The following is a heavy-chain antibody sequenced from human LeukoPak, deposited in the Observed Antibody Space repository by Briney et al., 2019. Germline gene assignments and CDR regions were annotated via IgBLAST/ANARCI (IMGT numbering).Heavy chain of an antibody. Sequence: ASVKVSCKASGYTFTSYGISWVRQAPGQGLEWMGWISAYNGNTNYAQKLQGRVTMTTDTSTSTAYMELRSLRSDETAVYYCARGLSIAAAGRWFDPWGQGTLVTVSS. J-gene: IGHJ5*02. V-gene: IGHV1-18*01. CDR3: ARGLSIAAAGRWFDP. D-gene: IGHD6-13*01. CDR2: ISAYNGNT. CDR1: GYTFTSYG.